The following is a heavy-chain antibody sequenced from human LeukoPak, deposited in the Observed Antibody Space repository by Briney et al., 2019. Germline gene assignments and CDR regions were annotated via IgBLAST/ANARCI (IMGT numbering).Heavy chain of an antibody. J-gene: IGHJ3*02. Sequence: GGSLRLSCAASGFTFSSYAMHWVRQAPGKGLEYVSAISSNGGSTYYANSVKGRFTISRDNAKNSLYLQMNSLRAEDTAVYYCARGQDIVLMVDAFDIWGQGTMVTVSS. CDR1: GFTFSSYA. V-gene: IGHV3-64*01. CDR2: ISSNGGST. CDR3: ARGQDIVLMVDAFDI. D-gene: IGHD2-8*01.